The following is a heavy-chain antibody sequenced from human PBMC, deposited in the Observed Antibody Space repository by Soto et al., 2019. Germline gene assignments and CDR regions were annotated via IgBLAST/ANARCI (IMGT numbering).Heavy chain of an antibody. Sequence: SETLSLTCAVYGGSFSGYYWSWIRQPPGKGLEWIGEINHSGSTNYNPSLKSRVTISVDTSKNQFSLKLSSVTAADTAVYYCARGRKLWFGELLERYYYYGMDVWRQGTTVTVSS. D-gene: IGHD3-10*01. V-gene: IGHV4-34*01. CDR1: GGSFSGYY. CDR2: INHSGST. CDR3: ARGRKLWFGELLERYYYYGMDV. J-gene: IGHJ6*02.